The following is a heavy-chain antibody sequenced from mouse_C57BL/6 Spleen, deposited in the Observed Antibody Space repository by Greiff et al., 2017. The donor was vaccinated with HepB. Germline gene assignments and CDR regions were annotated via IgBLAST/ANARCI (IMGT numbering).Heavy chain of an antibody. Sequence: QVQLQQPGAELVKPGASVKMSCKASGYTFTSYWITWVKQRPGQGLEWIGDIYPGSGSTNYNEKFKSKATLTVDTSSSTAYMQLSSLTSEDSAVYYCARRGTTVVAYYFDHWGQGTTLTVSS. CDR2: IYPGSGST. J-gene: IGHJ2*01. CDR1: GYTFTSYW. CDR3: ARRGTTVVAYYFDH. D-gene: IGHD1-1*01. V-gene: IGHV1-55*01.